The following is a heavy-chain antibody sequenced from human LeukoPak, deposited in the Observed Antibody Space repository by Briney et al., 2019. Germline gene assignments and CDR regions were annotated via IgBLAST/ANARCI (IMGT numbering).Heavy chain of an antibody. CDR1: GFTFSDVW. CDR2: IKSKSDGGTA. CDR3: AKDRGSGSYHFDH. V-gene: IGHV3-15*01. J-gene: IGHJ4*02. D-gene: IGHD3-10*01. Sequence: GGSLRLSCVASGFTFSDVWMSWVRQAPGHGRQSVGRIKSKSDGGTADYAAPVKGRFTISRDDSKNTLYLQMNSLKIEDTGVYYCAKDRGSGSYHFDHWGQGNLVTVSS.